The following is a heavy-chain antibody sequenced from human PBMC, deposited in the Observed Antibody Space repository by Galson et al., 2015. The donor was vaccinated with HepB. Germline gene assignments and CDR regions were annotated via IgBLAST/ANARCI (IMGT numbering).Heavy chain of an antibody. V-gene: IGHV4-31*03. CDR2: IYYSGST. J-gene: IGHJ3*02. CDR1: GGSISSGGYY. Sequence: LSLTCTVSGGSISSGGYYWSWIRQHPGKGLEWIGYIYYSGSTYYNPSLKSRVTISVDTSKNLFSLKLSSVTAADTAVYYCARGYSGYDDAFDIWGQGTMVTVSS. D-gene: IGHD5-12*01. CDR3: ARGYSGYDDAFDI.